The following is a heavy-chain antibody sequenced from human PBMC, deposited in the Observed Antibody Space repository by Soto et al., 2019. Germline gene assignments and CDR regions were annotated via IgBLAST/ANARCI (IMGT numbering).Heavy chain of an antibody. V-gene: IGHV5-10-1*01. J-gene: IGHJ6*02. Sequence: GESLKISCQGSGYNLASYWISWVRQMPGKGLEWMGRIDPIDSYTNYSPSFQGHVTISADKSISTAYLQWSSLKASDTAIYYCARRYCSSASCPRNYYGMDVWGQGTTVTVSS. CDR3: ARRYCSSASCPRNYYGMDV. CDR1: GYNLASYW. D-gene: IGHD2-2*01. CDR2: IDPIDSYT.